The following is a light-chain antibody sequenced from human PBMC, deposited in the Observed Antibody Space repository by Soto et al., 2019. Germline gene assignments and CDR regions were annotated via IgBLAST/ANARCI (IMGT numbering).Light chain of an antibody. CDR3: SSYTSSNTYV. CDR1: STDVGAYNY. V-gene: IGLV2-14*03. J-gene: IGLJ1*01. CDR2: DVI. Sequence: QSALTQPASVSGSPGQSITISCTGGSTDVGAYNYVSWYQQHPGKAPKVIIYDVINRPSGVSTRFSASKSGNTASLTISGLRAEDEADYYCSSYTSSNTYVFGTGTKVTVL.